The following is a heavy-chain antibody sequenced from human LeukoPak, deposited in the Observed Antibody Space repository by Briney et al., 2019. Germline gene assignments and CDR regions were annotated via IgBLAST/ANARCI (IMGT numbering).Heavy chain of an antibody. CDR1: GGSFSGYY. CDR2: INHSGST. V-gene: IGHV4-34*01. Sequence: SETLSLTCAVYGGSFSGYYWSWIRQPPGKGLEWIGGINHSGSTNYNPSLKSRVTISVDTSKNQFSLKLSSVTAADTAVCYCASRYSSAAGTRYYGMDVWGQGTTVTVSS. J-gene: IGHJ6*02. CDR3: ASRYSSAAGTRYYGMDV. D-gene: IGHD6-13*01.